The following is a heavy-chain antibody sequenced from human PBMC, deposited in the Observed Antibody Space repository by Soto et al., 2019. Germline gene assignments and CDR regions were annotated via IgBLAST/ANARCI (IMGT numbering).Heavy chain of an antibody. CDR2: IYSGGST. J-gene: IGHJ4*02. Sequence: GGSLRLSCAASGFTVSSNYMSWVRQAPGKGLEWVSVIYSGGSTYYADSVKGRFTISRDNSKNTLYLQMNSLRAEDTAVHYCARDLDYGDYYFDYWGQGTLVTVSS. V-gene: IGHV3-66*01. CDR1: GFTVSSNY. D-gene: IGHD4-17*01. CDR3: ARDLDYGDYYFDY.